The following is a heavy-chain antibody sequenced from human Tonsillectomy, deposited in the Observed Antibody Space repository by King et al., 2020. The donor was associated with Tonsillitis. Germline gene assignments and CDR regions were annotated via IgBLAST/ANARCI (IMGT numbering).Heavy chain of an antibody. CDR3: ARGGSSSWYTVYYFDY. V-gene: IGHV4-34*01. J-gene: IGHJ4*02. CDR2: INHSGST. D-gene: IGHD6-13*01. CDR1: GGSFSGYY. Sequence: VQLPQWGAGLLKPSETLSLTCAVYGGSFSGYYWSWIRQPPGKGLEWIGEINHSGSTNYNPSLKSRVTVSVDTSKNHFSLNLSSVTAADTAVYYCARGGSSSWYTVYYFDYWGQGTLVTVSS.